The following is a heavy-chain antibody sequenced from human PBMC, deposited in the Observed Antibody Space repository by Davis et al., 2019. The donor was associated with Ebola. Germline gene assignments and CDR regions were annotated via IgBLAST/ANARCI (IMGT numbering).Heavy chain of an antibody. D-gene: IGHD6-19*01. CDR1: GFTFSSYG. Sequence: PGGSLRLSCAASGFTFSSYGMHWVRQAPGKGLEWVAVISYDGSNKYYADSVKGRFTISRDNSKNTLYLQMNSLRAEDTAVYYCAKAAKQQWLVQPHDYWGQGTLVTVSS. V-gene: IGHV3-30*18. CDR2: ISYDGSNK. J-gene: IGHJ4*02. CDR3: AKAAKQQWLVQPHDY.